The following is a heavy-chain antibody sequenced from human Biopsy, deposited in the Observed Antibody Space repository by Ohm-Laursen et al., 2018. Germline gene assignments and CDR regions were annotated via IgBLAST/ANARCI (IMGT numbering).Heavy chain of an antibody. V-gene: IGHV4-31*02. D-gene: IGHD3-16*01. CDR1: GVSINNGGYY. CDR3: TRAGGGKIYGL. J-gene: IGHJ4*02. CDR2: IHYSGNT. Sequence: SQTLSLTWSVSGVSINNGGYYWTWIRQHPGTGLEWIGYIHYSGNTLYNPSLKSRLTISVDTSRNQFSLKLTSVTAADTALYYCTRAGGGKIYGLWGRGTLVTVSS.